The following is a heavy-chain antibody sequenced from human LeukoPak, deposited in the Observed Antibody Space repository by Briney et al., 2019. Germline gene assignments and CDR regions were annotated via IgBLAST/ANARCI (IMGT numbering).Heavy chain of an antibody. J-gene: IGHJ4*02. CDR1: GFTVSSNY. CDR3: ARGQHYYDSSGYYSYFDY. Sequence: GGSLRLSCAASGFTVSSNYISWVRQAPGKGLEWVSVIYSGGSTYSADSVKGRFTISRDNSKNTLYLQMNSLRAEDTALYYCARGQHYYDSSGYYSYFDYWGQGTLVTVSS. V-gene: IGHV3-53*01. D-gene: IGHD3-22*01. CDR2: IYSGGST.